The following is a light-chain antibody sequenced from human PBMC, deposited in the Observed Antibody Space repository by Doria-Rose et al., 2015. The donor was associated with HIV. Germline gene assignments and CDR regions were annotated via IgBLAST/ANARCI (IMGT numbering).Light chain of an antibody. CDR1: QRFSSNY. J-gene: IGKJ1*01. Sequence: DIVMTQTPGTLSLSPGERATLSCRASQRFSSNYLAWYQQKPGQAPSLLISDGSITATGIPDRFSASGSATDITLTINRLEPEDFALYYCHQYGTSWTFGQGTKVEI. V-gene: IGKV3-20*01. CDR2: DGS. CDR3: HQYGTSWT.